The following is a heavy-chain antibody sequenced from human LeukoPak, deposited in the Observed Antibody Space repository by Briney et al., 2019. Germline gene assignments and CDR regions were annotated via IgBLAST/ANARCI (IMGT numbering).Heavy chain of an antibody. CDR3: ARERAGLVGARDAFDI. V-gene: IGHV3-23*01. D-gene: IGHD1-26*01. CDR1: GFTFSSYG. J-gene: IGHJ3*02. Sequence: GGSLRLSCAASGFTFSSYGMSWVRQAPGKGLEWVSAISGSGGSTYYADSVKGRFTISRDNAKNSLYLQMNSLRAEDTAVYYCARERAGLVGARDAFDIWGQGTMVTVSS. CDR2: ISGSGGST.